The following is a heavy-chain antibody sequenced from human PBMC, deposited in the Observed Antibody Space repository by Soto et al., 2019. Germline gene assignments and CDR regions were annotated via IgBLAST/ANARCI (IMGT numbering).Heavy chain of an antibody. V-gene: IGHV3-53*01. CDR3: ARPYDFWSGNDY. CDR2: IYSGGST. CDR1: GFTVSSNY. D-gene: IGHD3-3*01. J-gene: IGHJ4*02. Sequence: EVQLVESGGGLTQPGGSLRLSCAASGFTVSSNYMSWVRQAPGKGLEWVSVIYSGGSTYYADSVKGRFTISRDNSKNTLYLQMNSLRAEDTAVYYCARPYDFWSGNDYWGQGTLVTVSS.